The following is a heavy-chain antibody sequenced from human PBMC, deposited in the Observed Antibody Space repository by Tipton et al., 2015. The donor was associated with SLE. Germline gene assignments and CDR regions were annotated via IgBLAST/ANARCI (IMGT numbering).Heavy chain of an antibody. CDR1: GYTFTDFG. CDR2: NSAYNGKT. D-gene: IGHD4-23*01. Sequence: QSGAEVKKPGASVTVSCQASGYTFTDFGVTWVRQAPGQGHEWVGWNSAYNGKTNYAQMVEGRVTMSTDTSTNKAFMELRSLRSDDTAVYYCTRDTRYQLAGGVWGQGSLVTVFS. J-gene: IGHJ4*01. V-gene: IGHV1-18*01. CDR3: TRDTRYQLAGGV.